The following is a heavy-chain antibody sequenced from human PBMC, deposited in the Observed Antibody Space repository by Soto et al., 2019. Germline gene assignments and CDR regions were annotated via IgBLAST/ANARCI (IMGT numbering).Heavy chain of an antibody. CDR2: IYYSGST. CDR1: GGSISSYY. V-gene: IGHV4-59*08. CDR3: ARLRGTANYYYYYYMDV. Sequence: SETLSLTCTVSGGSISSYYWSWIRQPPGKGLEWIGYIYYSGSTNYNPSLKSRVTISVDTSKNQFSLKLSSVTAADTAVYYCARLRGTANYYYYYYMDVWGKGTTVTVSS. J-gene: IGHJ6*03. D-gene: IGHD2-21*02.